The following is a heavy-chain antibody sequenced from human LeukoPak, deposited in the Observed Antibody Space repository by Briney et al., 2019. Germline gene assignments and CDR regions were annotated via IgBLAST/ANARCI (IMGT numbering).Heavy chain of an antibody. CDR3: TRDLGAYCGGDCYSAETPRMFSMDV. J-gene: IGHJ6*03. Sequence: GGSLRLSCTASGFTFGDYAMSWVRQAPGKGLEWVGFIRSKAYGCTTEYAASVKGRFTISRDDSKSIAYLQMNSLKPEDTAVYYCTRDLGAYCGGDCYSAETPRMFSMDVWGKGTTVTISS. V-gene: IGHV3-49*04. CDR2: IRSKAYGCTT. CDR1: GFTFGDYA. D-gene: IGHD2-21*02.